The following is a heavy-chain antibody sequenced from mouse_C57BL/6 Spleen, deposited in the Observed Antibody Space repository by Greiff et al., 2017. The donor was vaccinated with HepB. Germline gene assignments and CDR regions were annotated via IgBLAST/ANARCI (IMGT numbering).Heavy chain of an antibody. CDR2: IYPGDGDT. Sequence: VQGVESGPELVKPGASVKISCKASGYAFSSSWMNWVKQRPGKGLEWIGRIYPGDGDTNYNGKFKGKATLTADKSSSTAYMQLSSLTSEDSAVYFCARLGRAYFDYWGQGTTLTVSS. CDR1: GYAFSSSW. J-gene: IGHJ2*01. CDR3: ARLGRAYFDY. D-gene: IGHD4-1*01. V-gene: IGHV1-82*01.